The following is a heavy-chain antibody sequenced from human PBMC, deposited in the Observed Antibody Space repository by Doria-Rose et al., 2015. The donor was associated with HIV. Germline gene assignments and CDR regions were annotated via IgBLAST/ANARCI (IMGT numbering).Heavy chain of an antibody. J-gene: IGHJ4*02. CDR3: ARIKSSGWYHKYYFDF. Sequence: QITLKESGPVLVKPTETLTLTCTVSGVSLSSPGMGVSWIRQPPGKALAWLANIFSDDERSYKTSLKSRLTISRGTSKSQVILTMTDRDPVDTATYYCARIKSSGWYHKYYFDFWGQGTLVIVSA. CDR1: GVSLSSPGMG. D-gene: IGHD6-13*01. V-gene: IGHV2-26*01. CDR2: IFSDDER.